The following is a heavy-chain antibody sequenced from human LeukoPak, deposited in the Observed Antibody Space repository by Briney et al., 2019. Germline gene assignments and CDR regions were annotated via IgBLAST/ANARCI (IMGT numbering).Heavy chain of an antibody. D-gene: IGHD3-10*01. Sequence: ASVKVSCKASGYTFTSYGISWVRQAPGQGLEWMGWISTYNGNTNYAQKLQGRVTMTTDTSTSTTYMDLRNPRSDDTAVYFCARESPYYYGSGSDAFDIWGQGTMVTVSS. CDR1: GYTFTSYG. V-gene: IGHV1-18*04. CDR2: ISTYNGNT. CDR3: ARESPYYYGSGSDAFDI. J-gene: IGHJ3*02.